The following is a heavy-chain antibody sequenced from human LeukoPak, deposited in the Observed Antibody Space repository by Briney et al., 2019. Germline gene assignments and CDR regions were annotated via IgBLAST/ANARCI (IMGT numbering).Heavy chain of an antibody. Sequence: GASVKVSCKASGYTFTGYYMHWVRQAPGQGLEWMGWINPNSGGTNYAQKFQGRVTMTRDTSISTAYMELRSLRSDDTAVYYCARVDTFGEFDYWGQGTLVTVSS. CDR1: GYTFTGYY. CDR2: INPNSGGT. J-gene: IGHJ4*02. D-gene: IGHD3-10*01. CDR3: ARVDTFGEFDY. V-gene: IGHV1-2*02.